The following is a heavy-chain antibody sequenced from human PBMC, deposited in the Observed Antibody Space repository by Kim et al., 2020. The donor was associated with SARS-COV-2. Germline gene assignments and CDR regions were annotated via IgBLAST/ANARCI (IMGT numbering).Heavy chain of an antibody. J-gene: IGHJ6*02. CDR1: GGSISSYY. CDR2: IYYSGST. V-gene: IGHV4-59*08. CDR3: ARRVITLQGQFYYSSYGMDV. D-gene: IGHD3-22*01. Sequence: SETLSLTCTVSGGSISSYYWSWIRQPPGKGLEWIGYIYYSGSTNYNPSLKSRVTISVDTSKNQFSLKLSSVTAADTAVYYCARRVITLQGQFYYSSYGMDVWGQGTTVTVSS.